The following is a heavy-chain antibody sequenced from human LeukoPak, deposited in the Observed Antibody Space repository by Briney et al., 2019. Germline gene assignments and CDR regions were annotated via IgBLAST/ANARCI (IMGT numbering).Heavy chain of an antibody. Sequence: SGTLSLTCSVSGGSISSYYWSWIRQPAGKGLEWIGRIYTSGSTNYNPSLKSRVTISVDKSKNQFSLKLSSVTAADTAVYYCARDTTYYYGSGSYLNWFDPWGQGTLVTVSS. CDR3: ARDTTYYYGSGSYLNWFDP. J-gene: IGHJ5*02. V-gene: IGHV4-4*07. D-gene: IGHD3-10*01. CDR1: GGSISSYY. CDR2: IYTSGST.